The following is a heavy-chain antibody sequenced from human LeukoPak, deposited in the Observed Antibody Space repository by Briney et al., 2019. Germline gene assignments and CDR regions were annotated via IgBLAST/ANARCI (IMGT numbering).Heavy chain of an antibody. CDR2: IYSGGST. CDR3: ARTYLDYYDSSGWGAFDI. J-gene: IGHJ3*02. CDR1: GFTVSSNY. Sequence: PGGSLRLSCAASGFTVSSNYMSWVRQAPGKGLEWVSVIYSGGSTYYADSVKGRFTISRHNSKNTLYLQMNSLRAEDTAVYYCARTYLDYYDSSGWGAFDIWGQGTMVTVSS. V-gene: IGHV3-53*04. D-gene: IGHD3-22*01.